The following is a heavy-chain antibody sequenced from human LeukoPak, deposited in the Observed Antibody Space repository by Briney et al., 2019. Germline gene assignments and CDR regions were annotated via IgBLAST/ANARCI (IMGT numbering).Heavy chain of an antibody. V-gene: IGHV3-48*02. CDR2: ISSSGSII. Sequence: GGSLRLSCAASGFTFSSYSMNWVRQAPGKGLEWVSFISSSGSIIYHADSVKGRFTISRDNAKNSLYLQMNSVRDEDTAVYYCARGLDLWGRGTLVTVSS. CDR1: GFTFSSYS. J-gene: IGHJ2*01. CDR3: ARGLDL.